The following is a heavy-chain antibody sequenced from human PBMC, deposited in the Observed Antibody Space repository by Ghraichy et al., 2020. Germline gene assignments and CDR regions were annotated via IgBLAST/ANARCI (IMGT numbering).Heavy chain of an antibody. Sequence: SVKVSCKASGGTFSSYAISWVRQAPGQGLEWMGGIIPIFGTANYAQKFQGRVTITADKSTSTAYMELSSLRSEDTAVYYCARDLYGDYEAFDIWGQGTMVTVSS. CDR1: GGTFSSYA. CDR2: IIPIFGTA. CDR3: ARDLYGDYEAFDI. D-gene: IGHD2-21*02. V-gene: IGHV1-69*06. J-gene: IGHJ3*02.